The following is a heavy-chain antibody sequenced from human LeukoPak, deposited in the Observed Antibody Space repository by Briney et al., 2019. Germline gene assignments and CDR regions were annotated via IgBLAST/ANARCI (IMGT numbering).Heavy chain of an antibody. V-gene: IGHV3-21*01. Sequence: GGSLRLSCAASGFTFSSYSTNWVRQAPGKGLEWVSSISSSSSYIYYADSVKGRFTISRDNAKNSLYLQMNSLRAEDTAVYYCARDPHDYIGPWGQGTLVTVSS. CDR1: GFTFSSYS. CDR2: ISSSSSYI. CDR3: ARDPHDYIGP. D-gene: IGHD4-11*01. J-gene: IGHJ5*02.